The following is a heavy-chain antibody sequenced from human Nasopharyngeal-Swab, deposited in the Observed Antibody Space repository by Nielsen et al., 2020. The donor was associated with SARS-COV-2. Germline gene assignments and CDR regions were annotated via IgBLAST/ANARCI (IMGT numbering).Heavy chain of an antibody. V-gene: IGHV4-30-4*01. J-gene: IGHJ4*02. CDR2: IHHSGTT. CDR1: VGSIRSGDFY. Sequence: SETLSLTYTVSVGSIRSGDFYWSWIRQSPGKGLEWIGYIHHSGTTYYKPSLKSRVTISVDPSKNQFSLRLSSVTAADSAVYYCARDSAEHYSSGSSRFDYWGQGTLVTVSS. D-gene: IGHD3-10*01. CDR3: ARDSAEHYSSGSSRFDY.